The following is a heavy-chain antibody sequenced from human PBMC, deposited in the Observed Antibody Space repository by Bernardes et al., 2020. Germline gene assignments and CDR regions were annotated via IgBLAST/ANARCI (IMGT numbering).Heavy chain of an antibody. D-gene: IGHD3-22*01. J-gene: IGHJ4*02. Sequence: SETLSLTCAVSGGSISSSNWWSWVRQPPGKGLEWIGEIYHSGSTNYNPSLKSRVTISVDKSKNQFSLKLSSVTAADTAVYYCTVRGYYYKNFAYWGQGTLVTVSS. CDR2: IYHSGST. CDR3: TVRGYYYKNFAY. V-gene: IGHV4-4*02. CDR1: GGSISSSNW.